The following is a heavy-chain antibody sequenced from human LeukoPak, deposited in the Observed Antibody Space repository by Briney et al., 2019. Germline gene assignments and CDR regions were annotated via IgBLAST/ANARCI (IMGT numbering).Heavy chain of an antibody. CDR2: VDPGDGET. CDR1: GYTFTDYY. V-gene: IGHV1-69-2*01. Sequence: GATVKISCKASGYTFTDYYMHWVPQAPGKGLEWMGRVDPGDGETIYAEKFQGRVTITADTSTDTAYMELSSLRSEDTAVYYCARVAIYWGQGTLVTVSS. CDR3: ARVAIY. J-gene: IGHJ4*02.